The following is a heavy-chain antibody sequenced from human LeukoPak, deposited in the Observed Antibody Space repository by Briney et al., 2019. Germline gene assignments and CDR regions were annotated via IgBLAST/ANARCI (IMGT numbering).Heavy chain of an antibody. CDR2: MNPNSGNT. D-gene: IGHD3-22*01. CDR3: ARGRRLISEVVFFRRYYDSSGYPVFDY. CDR1: GYIFTSYD. J-gene: IGHJ4*02. V-gene: IGHV1-8*01. Sequence: ASVKVSCKASGYIFTSYDINWVRQATGQGLEWMGWMNPNSGNTGYAQKFQGRVTITRNTSISTAYMELSSLRSEDTAVYYCARGRRLISEVVFFRRYYDSSGYPVFDYWGQGTLVTVSS.